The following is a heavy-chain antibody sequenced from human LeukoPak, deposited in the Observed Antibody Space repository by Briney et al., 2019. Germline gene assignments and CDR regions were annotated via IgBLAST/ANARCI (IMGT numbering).Heavy chain of an antibody. V-gene: IGHV1-24*01. CDR3: ATEGTRYYDILTGYYSGMDV. CDR1: GYTLTELS. D-gene: IGHD3-9*01. CDR2: FDPEDGET. J-gene: IGHJ6*02. Sequence: GASVKVSCKVSGYTLTELSMHWVRQAPGKGLEWMGGFDPEDGETIYAQKFQGRVTMTEDTSTDTAYMELSGLRSEDTAVYYCATEGTRYYDILTGYYSGMDVWGQGTTVTVSS.